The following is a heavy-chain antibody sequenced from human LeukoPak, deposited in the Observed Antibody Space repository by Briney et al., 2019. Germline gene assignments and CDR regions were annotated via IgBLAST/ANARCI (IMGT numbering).Heavy chain of an antibody. Sequence: GGSLRLSCAASGFTFSNYNINWVRQAPGKGLEWVSAFGSDGRTYYADSVKGRFTISRDNSKNTLYLQMNSLRAEDTAVYYCAKDLLNWEFDYWGQGTLVTVSS. CDR3: AKDLLNWEFDY. CDR1: GFTFSNYN. D-gene: IGHD7-27*01. V-gene: IGHV3-23*01. CDR2: FGSDGRT. J-gene: IGHJ4*02.